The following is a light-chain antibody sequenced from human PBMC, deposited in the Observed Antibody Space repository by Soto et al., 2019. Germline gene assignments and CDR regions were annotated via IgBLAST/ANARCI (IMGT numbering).Light chain of an antibody. CDR3: QSYDSSLEV. J-gene: IGLJ1*01. V-gene: IGLV1-40*01. Sequence: QSALTQPPSVSGAPGQRVTISCTGSSSNIGAGYDVHWYQQLPGTAPKLLIYGNSNRPSGVPDRFSGSKSGTSASLAITGLQAEDEADYYCQSYDSSLEVFGTGTRSPS. CDR2: GNS. CDR1: SSNIGAGYD.